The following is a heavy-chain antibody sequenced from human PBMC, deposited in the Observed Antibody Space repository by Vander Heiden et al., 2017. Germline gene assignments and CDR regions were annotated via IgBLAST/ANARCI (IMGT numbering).Heavy chain of an antibody. Sequence: EVQLVESGRGLVTPGGSLRLSCADSGFPFSSYSRNWVRQAPGKGLEWVSSISSSSSYIYYADSVKGRFTISRDNAKNSLYLQMNSLRAEDTAVYYCARVRFLEWLFDYWGQGTLVTVSS. CDR3: ARVRFLEWLFDY. CDR1: GFPFSSYS. V-gene: IGHV3-21*01. J-gene: IGHJ4*02. CDR2: ISSSSSYI. D-gene: IGHD3-3*01.